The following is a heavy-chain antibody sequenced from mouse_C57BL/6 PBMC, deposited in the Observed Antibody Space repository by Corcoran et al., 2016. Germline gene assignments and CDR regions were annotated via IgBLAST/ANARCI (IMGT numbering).Heavy chain of an antibody. D-gene: IGHD1-1*01. CDR1: GYSITSGYY. V-gene: IGHV3-6*01. CDR2: ISYDGSN. CDR3: ARDPSITTVVMDY. J-gene: IGHJ4*01. Sequence: DVQLQESGPGLVKPSQSLSLTCSVTGYSITSGYYWNWIRQFPGNKLEWMGYISYDGSNNYNPSLKNRISITRDTSKNQFFLKLNSVTTEDTATYYCARDPSITTVVMDYWGQGTSVTVSS.